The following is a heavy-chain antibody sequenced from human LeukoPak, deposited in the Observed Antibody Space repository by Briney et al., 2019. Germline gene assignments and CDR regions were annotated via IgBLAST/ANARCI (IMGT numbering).Heavy chain of an antibody. V-gene: IGHV3-23*01. Sequence: GGSLRLSCAASGFIFSSHGMNWVRQAPGKGLEWVSAISGSGGSTYYADSVKGRFTISRDNSKNTLYLQMNSLRAEDTAVYYCAKDSGLYRNWFDPWGQGTLVTVSS. CDR1: GFIFSSHG. CDR3: AKDSGLYRNWFDP. J-gene: IGHJ5*02. D-gene: IGHD2-2*02. CDR2: ISGSGGST.